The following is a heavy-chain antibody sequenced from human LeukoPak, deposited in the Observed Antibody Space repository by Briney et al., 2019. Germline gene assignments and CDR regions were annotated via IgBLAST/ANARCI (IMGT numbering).Heavy chain of an antibody. D-gene: IGHD6-6*01. CDR3: AKDYGSSNAFDI. CDR2: ISWNSGSI. J-gene: IGHJ3*02. CDR1: GFTFDDYA. V-gene: IGHV3-9*01. Sequence: GRSLRLSCAASGFTFDDYAMHWVRQAPGKGLEWVSGISWNSGSIGYADSVKGRFTISRDNAKNSLYLQMNSLRAEDTALYYCAKDYGSSNAFDIWGQGAMVTVSS.